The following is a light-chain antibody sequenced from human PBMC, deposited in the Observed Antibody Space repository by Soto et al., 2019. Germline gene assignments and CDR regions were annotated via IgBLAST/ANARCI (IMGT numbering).Light chain of an antibody. CDR2: SND. Sequence: QSVLTQPPSVSGAPGQRVTISCTGSSSNIGAGYDVHWYQQFPGTAPKLLIYSNDNRPSGVPDRFSASKSGTSASLAITGLQTEDEADYYCQSYDSSRSGCVLFGGGTKLTVL. CDR3: QSYDSSRSGCVL. CDR1: SSNIGAGYD. V-gene: IGLV1-40*01. J-gene: IGLJ2*01.